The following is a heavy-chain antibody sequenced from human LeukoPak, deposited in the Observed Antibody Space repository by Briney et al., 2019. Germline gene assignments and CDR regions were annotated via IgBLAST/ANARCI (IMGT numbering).Heavy chain of an antibody. CDR2: ISYDGSNA. J-gene: IGHJ4*02. D-gene: IGHD2/OR15-2a*01. CDR3: AKDLNSRWSLDY. Sequence: GRSLRLSCEASGFSSNSGMYWVRQAPGKGLEWVAVISYDGSNAYYGGSVKGRFTISRDDSKNTLYLQMNSLRAEDTAVYYCAKDLNSRWSLDYWGQGTLVTVSS. CDR1: GFSSNSG. V-gene: IGHV3-30*18.